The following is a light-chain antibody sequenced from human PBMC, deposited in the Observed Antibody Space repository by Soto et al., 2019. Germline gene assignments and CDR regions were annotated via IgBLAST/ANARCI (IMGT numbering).Light chain of an antibody. CDR1: QSVSSSY. V-gene: IGKV3-20*01. J-gene: IGKJ2*01. CDR2: GAS. Sequence: EIVLTQSPGTLSLSPGERATLSCRASQSVSSSYLAWYQHKPGQAPRLLIYGASSRATGIPDRFSGSGSGTDFTLGISRLEPDDVAVDYCQQYGYSPYTFGQGTMLEI. CDR3: QQYGYSPYT.